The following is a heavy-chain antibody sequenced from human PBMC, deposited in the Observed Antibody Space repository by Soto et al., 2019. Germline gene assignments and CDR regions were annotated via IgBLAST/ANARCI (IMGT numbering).Heavy chain of an antibody. Sequence: EVQLLESGGDLVQPGGSLRLSCVASGVSFSNSAMSWVRQVPGKGLEWVSVISGRDDSTYYADSVKGRFTISRDNSKNTLYLQMNSLRAEDTAIYYCARDRERDAWYEDYWGQGTLVTVSS. D-gene: IGHD6-13*01. CDR2: ISGRDDST. CDR3: ARDRERDAWYEDY. V-gene: IGHV3-23*01. CDR1: GVSFSNSA. J-gene: IGHJ4*02.